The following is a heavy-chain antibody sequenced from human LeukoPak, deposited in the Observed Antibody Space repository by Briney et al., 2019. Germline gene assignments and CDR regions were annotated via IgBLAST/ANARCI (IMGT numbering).Heavy chain of an antibody. D-gene: IGHD3-10*01. V-gene: IGHV4-39*07. Sequence: SETLSFTCAVSGASISSSNYYWGWVRQSPGKGLEWIGNIYSSGNTYYNASLKSRVTISFDTSKNQFSLKVISMTAADTPAYYCTKSDGYGLIRICARRTMVTVSS. J-gene: IGHJ3*02. CDR3: TKSDGYGLIRI. CDR2: IYSSGNT. CDR1: GASISSSNYY.